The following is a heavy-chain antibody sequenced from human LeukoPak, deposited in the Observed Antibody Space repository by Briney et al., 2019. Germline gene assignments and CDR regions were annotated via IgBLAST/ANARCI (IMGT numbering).Heavy chain of an antibody. J-gene: IGHJ3*02. CDR1: GYTFSSYG. Sequence: ASVKVSCKASGYTFSSYGISWVRQAPGQGLEWMGWISGYNGNTNYAQKLQGRVTMTTDTSTSTAYMELRSLRSDDTAVYYCATDRLTTGAFDIWGQGTMVTVSS. D-gene: IGHD4-17*01. CDR2: ISGYNGNT. V-gene: IGHV1-18*01. CDR3: ATDRLTTGAFDI.